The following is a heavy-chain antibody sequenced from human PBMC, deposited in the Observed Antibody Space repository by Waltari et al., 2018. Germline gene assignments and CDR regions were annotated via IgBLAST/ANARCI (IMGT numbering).Heavy chain of an antibody. CDR2: INHSGST. V-gene: IGHV4-34*01. CDR1: GGSFSGYY. Sequence: QVQLQQWGAGLLKPSETLSLTCAVYGGSFSGYYWSWIRQPPGKGLEGIGEINHSGSTNYNPSRKSRVTISVDTSKNQFSLKLSSVTAADTAVYYCARGYSYGYDYYYYGMDVWGQGTTVTVSS. CDR3: ARGYSYGYDYYYYGMDV. D-gene: IGHD5-18*01. J-gene: IGHJ6*02.